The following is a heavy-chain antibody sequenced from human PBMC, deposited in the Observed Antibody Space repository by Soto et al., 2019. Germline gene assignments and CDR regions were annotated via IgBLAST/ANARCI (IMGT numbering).Heavy chain of an antibody. D-gene: IGHD2-21*01. V-gene: IGHV3-23*01. CDR3: AKDGYRTPSEFVGGGVRDY. J-gene: IGHJ4*02. CDR2: ISGSGGST. Sequence: EVQLLKSGGGLVQPGGSLRLSCAASGFTFSSYAMSWVRQAPGKGLEWVSAISGSGGSTYYADSVKGRFTISRDNSKNTLYLQMNSLRAEDTAVYYCAKDGYRTPSEFVGGGVRDYWGQGTLVTVSS. CDR1: GFTFSSYA.